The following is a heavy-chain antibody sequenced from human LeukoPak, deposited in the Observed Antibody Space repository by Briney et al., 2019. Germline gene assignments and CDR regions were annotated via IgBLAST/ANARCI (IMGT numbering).Heavy chain of an antibody. D-gene: IGHD3-22*01. J-gene: IGHJ4*02. V-gene: IGHV4-59*12. Sequence: SETLSLTCTVSGGSISSYYWSWIRQSPGKGLEWIGYIYYSGSTNYNPSLKSRVTISVDTSKNQFSLKLSSVTAADTAVFYCARMRYYYDSRGFYWGQGTLVTVSS. CDR2: IYYSGST. CDR1: GGSISSYY. CDR3: ARMRYYYDSRGFY.